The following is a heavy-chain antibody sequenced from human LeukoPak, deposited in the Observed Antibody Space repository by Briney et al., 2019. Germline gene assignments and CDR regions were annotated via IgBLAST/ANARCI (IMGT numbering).Heavy chain of an antibody. CDR3: ARERSYYGSGSYWD. CDR1: GGSISSYY. J-gene: IGHJ4*02. CDR2: IYYSGST. Sequence: SETLSLTCTVSGGSISSYYWSWIRQPPGKGLEWIGYIYYSGSTNYNPSLKSRVTISVDTSKNQFSLKLSSVTAADTAVYYCARERSYYGSGSYWDWGQGTLVTVSS. D-gene: IGHD3-10*01. V-gene: IGHV4-59*01.